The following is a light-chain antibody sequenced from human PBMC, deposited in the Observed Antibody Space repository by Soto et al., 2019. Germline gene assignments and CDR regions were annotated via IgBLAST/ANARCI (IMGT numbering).Light chain of an antibody. V-gene: IGKV1-39*01. Sequence: DVRMTQSPSSLSASGGDTITITCRASRTINTYLSWFQQKPGEPPRLLIYGASTLHDGVPSRFSGSGSGTDFTLTISSLQPEDVATYFCQQSYRTPITFGQGTRLEIK. CDR1: RTINTY. CDR3: QQSYRTPIT. J-gene: IGKJ5*01. CDR2: GAS.